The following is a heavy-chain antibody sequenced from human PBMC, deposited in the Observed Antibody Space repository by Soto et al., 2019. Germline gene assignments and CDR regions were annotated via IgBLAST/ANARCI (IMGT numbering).Heavy chain of an antibody. J-gene: IGHJ6*02. CDR1: GYTFTGYY. Sequence: QVQLVQSGAEVKKPGASVKVSCKASGYTFTGYYMHWVRQAPGQGLEWLGWIKPNSGVTNSAQNFQDRVTMTVDTSISTAYMELSRLISDDTAVYYCARAASIRDVYYYYGLDVWGQGTTVTVSS. CDR3: ARAASIRDVYYYYGLDV. V-gene: IGHV1-2*02. CDR2: IKPNSGVT. D-gene: IGHD2-21*01.